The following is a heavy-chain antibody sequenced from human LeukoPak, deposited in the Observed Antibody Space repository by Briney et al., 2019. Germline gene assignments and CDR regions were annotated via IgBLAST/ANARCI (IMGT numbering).Heavy chain of an antibody. CDR3: TTGRVL. CDR2: IRSKTDAGTI. J-gene: IGHJ4*02. CDR1: GFTFSNAW. V-gene: IGHV3-15*01. Sequence: GGSLRLSCAASGFTFSNAWMSWVRQPPGKGLEWVGRIRSKTDAGTIEYGAPVKGRFAISRDESKNTLDLQMNSLATEDTAVYYCTTGRVLWGQGTLVTVSS.